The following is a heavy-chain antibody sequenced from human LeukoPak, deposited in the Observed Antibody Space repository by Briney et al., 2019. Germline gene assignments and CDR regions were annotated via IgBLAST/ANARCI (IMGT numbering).Heavy chain of an antibody. CDR2: ISGSGGST. Sequence: GGSLRLSCAASGFTFSDYYMSWVRQAPGKGLEWVSAISGSGGSTYYADSVKGRFTISRDNAKNTLYLQMNSLRAEDTAVYYCAKDQPEAYFDYWGQGTLVTVSS. CDR1: GFTFSDYY. D-gene: IGHD1-14*01. V-gene: IGHV3-23*01. J-gene: IGHJ4*02. CDR3: AKDQPEAYFDY.